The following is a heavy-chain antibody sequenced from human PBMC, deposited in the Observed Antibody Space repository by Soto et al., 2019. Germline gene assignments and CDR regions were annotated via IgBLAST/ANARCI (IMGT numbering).Heavy chain of an antibody. CDR2: INADGSTP. V-gene: IGHV3-74*01. Sequence: EVQLVESGGGLAQPGGSLRLSCAASGFTFYNHWIHWVRQAPGEGLVWVSRINADGSTPNYADSVKGRFASSRDNAKNPVYLQMNSLRGEDTAVYYCARGAYGAFYLDSWGQGTLVTVSS. J-gene: IGHJ4*02. D-gene: IGHD3-16*01. CDR1: GFTFYNHW. CDR3: ARGAYGAFYLDS.